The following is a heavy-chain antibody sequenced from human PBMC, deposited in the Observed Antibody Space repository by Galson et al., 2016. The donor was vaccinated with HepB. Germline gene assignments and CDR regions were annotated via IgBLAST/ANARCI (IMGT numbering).Heavy chain of an antibody. D-gene: IGHD5-18*01. CDR1: GFTFSTYG. V-gene: IGHV3-30*03. J-gene: IGHJ4*02. CDR3: ARDPRQWQRGYNYGFEY. Sequence: SLRLSCAASGFTFSTYGMHWVRQAPGKGLEWVAVISYDGDTKYHADSVKGRFTISRDNSKNPLYLQMHRLRFEDTAVYYCARDPRQWQRGYNYGFEYWGQGTLVSVSS. CDR2: ISYDGDTK.